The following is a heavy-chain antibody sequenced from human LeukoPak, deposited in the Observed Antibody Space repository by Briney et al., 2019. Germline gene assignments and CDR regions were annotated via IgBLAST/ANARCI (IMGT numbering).Heavy chain of an antibody. D-gene: IGHD1-26*01. J-gene: IGHJ4*02. CDR1: GSTFGAYA. CDR2: VSDTGTRK. CDR3: ARAQGWEVPVYVDS. V-gene: IGHV3-23*01. Sequence: PGGSRRLSVPAFGSTFGAYAMGWVGKPPGKGRGWVPAVSDTGTRKYIADSVKGRFTISRDNSMDTLYLEMNSLRVEDTAIYYCARAQGWEVPVYVDSWGQGTLLSVSS.